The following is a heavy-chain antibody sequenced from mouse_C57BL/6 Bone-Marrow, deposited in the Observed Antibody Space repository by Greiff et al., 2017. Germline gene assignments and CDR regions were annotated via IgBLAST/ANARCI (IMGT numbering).Heavy chain of an antibody. D-gene: IGHD2-12*01. J-gene: IGHJ2*01. CDR2: IDPEDGET. CDR1: GYNFNDYY. Sequence: EVQLQQSGAELVKPGASVKLSCTASGYNFNDYYIHWVKQRTEQGLEWIGMIDPEDGETKYAQKFQGKATITADTSSNTAYLQLSSLTSEDTAGYYGARSLMCYYTDYWGQGTTLTVSS. CDR3: ARSLMCYYTDY. V-gene: IGHV14-2*01.